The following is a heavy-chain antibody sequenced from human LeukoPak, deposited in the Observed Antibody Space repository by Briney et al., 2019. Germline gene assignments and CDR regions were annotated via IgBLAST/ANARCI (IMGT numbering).Heavy chain of an antibody. CDR2: INPNSGGT. CDR3: ARDSAAAGRNSYYYYYGMDV. D-gene: IGHD6-13*01. CDR1: GYTFTGYY. Sequence: ASVKVSCKASGYTFTGYYMHWVRQAPGQGLERMGWINPNSGGTNYAQKFQGWVTMTRDTSISTAYMELSRLRSDDTAVYYCARDSAAAGRNSYYYYYGMDVWGQGTTVTVSS. V-gene: IGHV1-2*04. J-gene: IGHJ6*02.